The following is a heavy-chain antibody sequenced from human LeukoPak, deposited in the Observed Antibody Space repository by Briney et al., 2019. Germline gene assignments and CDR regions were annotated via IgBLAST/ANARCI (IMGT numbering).Heavy chain of an antibody. J-gene: IGHJ1*01. CDR3: ARVYYYATEYFQH. Sequence: SVKVSCKASGGTFSSYAISWVRQAPGQGLEWMGRIIPILGIANYAQKFQGRVTITADKSTSTAYMELSSLRSEDTAVYYCARVYYYATEYFQHWGQGTPVTVSS. CDR2: IIPILGIA. V-gene: IGHV1-69*04. CDR1: GGTFSSYA. D-gene: IGHD3-22*01.